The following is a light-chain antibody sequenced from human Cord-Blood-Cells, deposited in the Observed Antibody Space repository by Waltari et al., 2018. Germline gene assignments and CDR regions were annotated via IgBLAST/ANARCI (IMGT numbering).Light chain of an antibody. V-gene: IGKV1-5*03. CDR3: QQYNSYSPRLT. CDR2: KAS. Sequence: DIQMTQSPSTLSASVGDRVTITSRASQRISSWLAWYQQKPGKAPKVRIYKASSLESGVPSRFSGSGSGTEFTLTISSLQPDDFATYYCQQYNSYSPRLTFGGGTKVEIK. CDR1: QRISSW. J-gene: IGKJ4*01.